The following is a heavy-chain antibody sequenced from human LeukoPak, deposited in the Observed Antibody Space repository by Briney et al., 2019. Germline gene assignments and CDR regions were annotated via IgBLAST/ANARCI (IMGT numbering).Heavy chain of an antibody. CDR2: IARSGDST. D-gene: IGHD1-26*01. CDR1: GFALSDCA. V-gene: IGHV3-23*01. Sequence: PGGSLRLSCAASGFALSDCAMSWVRQAPGKGLEWVSTIARSGDSTYYAASVQGRFTISRDSSKSTLFLQMTSLRAEDTAAYYCAKSKGGAITDQFDYWGQGTLVTVSS. J-gene: IGHJ4*02. CDR3: AKSKGGAITDQFDY.